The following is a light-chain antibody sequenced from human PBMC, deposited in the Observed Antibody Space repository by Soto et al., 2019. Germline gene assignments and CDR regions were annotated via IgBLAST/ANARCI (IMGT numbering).Light chain of an antibody. CDR1: SSDVGAYNF. J-gene: IGLJ1*01. CDR2: DVS. Sequence: QSALTQPASVSGSPGQSIAISCTGTSSDVGAYNFVSWYQQLPGRAPQLIIFDVSDRPSGVSNRFSGSKSGNTASLTISGLQAEYEADYYCSSYTTTSTYVFGTGTKLTVL. V-gene: IGLV2-14*03. CDR3: SSYTTTSTYV.